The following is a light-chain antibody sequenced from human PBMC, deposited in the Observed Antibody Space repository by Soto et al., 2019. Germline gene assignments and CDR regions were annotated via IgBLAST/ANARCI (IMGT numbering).Light chain of an antibody. J-gene: IGLJ1*01. V-gene: IGLV1-44*01. CDR2: DGN. CDR3: EAWDAGRNVCV. CDR1: SSNIGSIT. Sequence: QSVPTHPCPPSWAPWQSDNIPFSGNSSNIGSITVCWYQQHPGKAPKLIIHDGNQRPSGVPDRFSGSKSGTSASLTISWLQAEEAADYCEAWDAGRNVCVFGTGTKVTVL.